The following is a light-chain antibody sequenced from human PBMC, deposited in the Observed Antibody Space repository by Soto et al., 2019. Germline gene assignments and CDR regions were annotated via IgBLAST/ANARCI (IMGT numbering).Light chain of an antibody. CDR3: SSYTSSSTSFYV. CDR1: SSDIGRYDY. CDR2: AVS. Sequence: QSVLTQPASVSGSPGQSTTISCTGASSDIGRYDYVSWYQHHPGKAPKLMIFAVSHRPSGVTDRFSGSKSGNTASLTISGLQADDEADYYCSSYTSSSTSFYVFGAGTKVTVL. J-gene: IGLJ1*01. V-gene: IGLV2-14*03.